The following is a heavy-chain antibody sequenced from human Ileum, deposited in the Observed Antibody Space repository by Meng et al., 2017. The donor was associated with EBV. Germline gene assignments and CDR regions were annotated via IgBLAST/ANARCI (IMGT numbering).Heavy chain of an antibody. V-gene: IGHV4-4*02. CDR1: GGSISSSNW. J-gene: IGHJ4*02. CDR3: ARESYSDSSGYYSLDY. D-gene: IGHD3-22*01. Sequence: QVQLQESGPGLVQPSQTLSLTCAVSGGSISSSNWWSWVRQAPGKGLEWIGEIHHTESTNYNPSLKSRVTISVDKSKNQFSLKLSSVTAADTAVYYCARESYSDSSGYYSLDYWGQGTLVTVSS. CDR2: IHHTEST.